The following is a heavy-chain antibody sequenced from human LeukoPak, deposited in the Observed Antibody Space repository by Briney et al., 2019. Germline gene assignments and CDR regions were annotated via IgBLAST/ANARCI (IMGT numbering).Heavy chain of an antibody. CDR1: GFTFSSYG. J-gene: IGHJ4*02. Sequence: QSGRSLRLSCAASGFTFSSYGMHWVRQAPGKGLEWVAVIWYDGSNKCYADSVKGRFTISRDNSKNTLYLQMNSLRAEDTAVYYCARDLGSGEFDYWGQGTLVTVSS. CDR2: IWYDGSNK. V-gene: IGHV3-33*01. CDR3: ARDLGSGEFDY. D-gene: IGHD3-10*01.